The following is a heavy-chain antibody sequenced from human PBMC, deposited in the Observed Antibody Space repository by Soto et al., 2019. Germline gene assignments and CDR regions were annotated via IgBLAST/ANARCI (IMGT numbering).Heavy chain of an antibody. CDR3: ARYGRSSGYYFFDY. D-gene: IGHD3-22*01. J-gene: IGHJ4*02. V-gene: IGHV4-30-4*01. CDR2: IYYSGST. Sequence: PSETLSLTCTVSGGSISSGDYYWSWIRQPPGKGLEWIGYIYYSGSTYYNPSLKSRVTISVDTSKNRFSLKLSSVTAADTAVYYCARYGRSSGYYFFDYWGQGTLVTVSS. CDR1: GGSISSGDYY.